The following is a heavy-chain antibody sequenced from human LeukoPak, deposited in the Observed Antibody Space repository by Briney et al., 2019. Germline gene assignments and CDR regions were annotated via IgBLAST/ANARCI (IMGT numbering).Heavy chain of an antibody. CDR3: ARGGSDFWSGYYTYYYYMDV. Sequence: PSETLSLTCAVSGGSISSSSYYWGWIRQPPGKGLEWIGYIYYSGRTYYNPSLKSRVTISVDTSKNQFSLKLSSVTAADTAVYYCARGGSDFWSGYYTYYYYMDVWGKGTTVTVSS. CDR2: IYYSGRT. CDR1: GGSISSSSYY. J-gene: IGHJ6*03. D-gene: IGHD3-3*01. V-gene: IGHV4-39*07.